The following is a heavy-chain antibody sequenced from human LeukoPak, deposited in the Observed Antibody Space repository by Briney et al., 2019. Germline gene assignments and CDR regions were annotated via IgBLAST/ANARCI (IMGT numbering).Heavy chain of an antibody. D-gene: IGHD3-10*01. Sequence: GGSLRLSCEASGFTFSSYWMHWVRQAPGKGLVWVSRINSDGSSTSYADSVKDRFTITRGNAKNTLYLQMNSLRAEDTAVYYCARSITMIRGVVDYWGQGTLVTVSS. V-gene: IGHV3-74*01. CDR2: INSDGSST. CDR3: ARSITMIRGVVDY. CDR1: GFTFSSYW. J-gene: IGHJ4*02.